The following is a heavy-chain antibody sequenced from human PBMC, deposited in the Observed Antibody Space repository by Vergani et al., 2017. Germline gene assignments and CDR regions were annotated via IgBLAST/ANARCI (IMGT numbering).Heavy chain of an antibody. J-gene: IGHJ6*02. CDR3: ARQASIAVAGVYYYGMDV. CDR1: GYSITNYW. CDR2: IYPGDSDT. Sequence: EVQLVQSGAEVKKPGESLKISCKGSGYSITNYWIGWVRQMPGKGLEWMGIIYPGDSDTRYSPSFQGQVTISADKSISTAYLQWSSLKASDTAMYYCARQASIAVAGVYYYGMDVWGQGTTVTVSS. D-gene: IGHD6-19*01. V-gene: IGHV5-51*01.